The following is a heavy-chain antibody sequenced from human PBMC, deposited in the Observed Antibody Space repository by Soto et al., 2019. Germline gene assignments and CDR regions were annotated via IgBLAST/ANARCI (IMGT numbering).Heavy chain of an antibody. J-gene: IGHJ4*02. CDR2: IIGDGSGA. CDR1: GFTFSGSW. CDR3: ARVAVATRGIDY. Sequence: EVQFVESGGGFVQPGGSLRLSCVASGFTFSGSWMHWVRQPPGKGLVWLSRIIGDGSGADYAESVKGRFTISRDNARNTVYLEMNSLRDEDTAVYYCARVAVATRGIDYWGQGTLVTVSS. D-gene: IGHD6-19*01. V-gene: IGHV3-74*01.